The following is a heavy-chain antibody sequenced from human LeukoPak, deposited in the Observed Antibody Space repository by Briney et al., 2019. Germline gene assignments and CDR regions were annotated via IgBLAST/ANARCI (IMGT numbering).Heavy chain of an antibody. CDR3: ARARTTVTNFDY. CDR1: GFTFNTYG. J-gene: IGHJ4*02. V-gene: IGHV3-33*05. Sequence: GGSLRLSCTASGFTFNTYGMHWVRQAPGKGLERVAVMKHDGTDIYYADSVKGRFTISRDNAKNSLYLQMNSLRAEDTAVYYCARARTTVTNFDYWGQGTLVTVSS. D-gene: IGHD4-17*01. CDR2: MKHDGTDI.